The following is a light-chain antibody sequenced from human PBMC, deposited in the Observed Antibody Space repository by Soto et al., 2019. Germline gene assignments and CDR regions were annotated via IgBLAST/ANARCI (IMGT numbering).Light chain of an antibody. CDR3: QQYYGYPWT. V-gene: IGKV1-5*03. J-gene: IGKJ1*01. CDR2: RTS. Sequence: DIQMTQSPSTLSASVGDRVTITCRASQSMSDWWAWYQQKPGKAPDLLIYRTSSLKSGVPSRFSGSGSGTEFTLTISSLQPEDSATYYCQQYYGYPWTFGQGTEVEVK. CDR1: QSMSDW.